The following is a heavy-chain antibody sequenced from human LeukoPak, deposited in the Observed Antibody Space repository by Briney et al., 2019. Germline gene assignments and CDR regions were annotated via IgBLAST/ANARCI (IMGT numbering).Heavy chain of an antibody. CDR3: AELGITMIGGV. J-gene: IGHJ6*04. D-gene: IGHD3-10*02. Sequence: GGSLRLSCAASGFIFDEFGMSWVRQVPGKGLEWVSGINWKGGSTGYADSVKGRFTISRDNAKNSLYQQMNSLRAEDTAVYYCAELGITMIGGVWGKGTTVTISS. V-gene: IGHV3-20*04. CDR2: INWKGGST. CDR1: GFIFDEFG.